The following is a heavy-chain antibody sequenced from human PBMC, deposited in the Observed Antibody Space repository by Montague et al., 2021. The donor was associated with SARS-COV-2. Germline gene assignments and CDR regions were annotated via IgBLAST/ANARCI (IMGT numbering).Heavy chain of an antibody. CDR1: SASITSSSYY. CDR3: ARHTSAWYDYFED. V-gene: IGHV4-39*01. J-gene: IGHJ4*02. Sequence: SETLSLTCTVSSASITSSSYYWGWIRQPPGKGPERIGTIFYTGSTYYNPSLKSRVTMSVDTSRNQFSLKLSSVTAADTAIYCCARHTSAWYDYFEDWGQGTLVTVSS. D-gene: IGHD6-19*01. CDR2: IFYTGST.